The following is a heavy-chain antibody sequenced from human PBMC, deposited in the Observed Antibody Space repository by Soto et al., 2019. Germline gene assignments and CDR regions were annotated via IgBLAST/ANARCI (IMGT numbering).Heavy chain of an antibody. D-gene: IGHD6-19*01. Sequence: PGASVKVSCKASGYTFTSYAMHWVRQAPGQRLEWMGWINAGNGNTKYSQKFQGRVTITRDTSASTAYMELSSLRSEDTAVYYCARGAGRFSGWYYFDYWGQGTLVTVSS. V-gene: IGHV1-3*01. CDR1: GYTFTSYA. CDR3: ARGAGRFSGWYYFDY. J-gene: IGHJ4*02. CDR2: INAGNGNT.